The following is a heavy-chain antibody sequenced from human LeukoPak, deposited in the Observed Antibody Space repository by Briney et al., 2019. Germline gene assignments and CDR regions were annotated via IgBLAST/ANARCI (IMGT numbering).Heavy chain of an antibody. CDR1: GGSFSGYY. V-gene: IGHV4-34*01. CDR3: ARLARFHYDSSGYYYVY. Sequence: PSETLSLTCAVYGGSFSGYYWSWIRQPPGKGLEWIGEINHSGSTNYNPSLKSRVTISVDTSKNQFSLKLSSVTAADTAVYYCARLARFHYDSSGYYYVYWGQGTLVTVSS. D-gene: IGHD3-22*01. CDR2: INHSGST. J-gene: IGHJ4*02.